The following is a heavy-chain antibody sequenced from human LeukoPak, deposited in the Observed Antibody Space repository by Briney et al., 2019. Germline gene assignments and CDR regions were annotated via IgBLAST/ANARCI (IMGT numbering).Heavy chain of an antibody. CDR1: GSSISSDYY. D-gene: IGHD2-15*01. V-gene: IGHV4-38-2*02. Sequence: SETLSLTCSVSGSSISSDYYWGWVRQPPGKGLEWIGSIKHRGRSYYNPSLKSRVTISVDTSKNQFSLQLSSVTAADTAVYYCARVAGATSIDYWGQGILVTVSS. CDR3: ARVAGATSIDY. J-gene: IGHJ4*02. CDR2: IKHRGRS.